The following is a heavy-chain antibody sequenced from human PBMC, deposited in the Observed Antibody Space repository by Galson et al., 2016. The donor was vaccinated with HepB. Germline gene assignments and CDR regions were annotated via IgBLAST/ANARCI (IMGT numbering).Heavy chain of an antibody. V-gene: IGHV3-7*01. CDR3: VREGLADGSYFDY. CDR2: IKEDGSED. D-gene: IGHD5-24*01. CDR1: GFTVSTNY. J-gene: IGHJ4*02. Sequence: SLRLSCAASGFTVSTNYMSWVRQAPGKGLEWVANIKEDGSEDYYVDAVRGRFTISRDNAKNSLYFQMNSLKVEDTAIYYCVREGLADGSYFDYWGQGTLVTVSS.